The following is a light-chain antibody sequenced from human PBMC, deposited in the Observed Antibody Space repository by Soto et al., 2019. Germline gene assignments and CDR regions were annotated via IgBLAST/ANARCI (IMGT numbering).Light chain of an antibody. Sequence: IVLTQSPGTLSLSPGESVTLSCRASESIRGNNLVWYQQRHGQAPRLLISNASRRAPGIPDRFRGSGSGTDFSLSISRLEPEDSAVYYCQHYVSLPLTFGGGTKVEIK. V-gene: IGKV3-20*01. CDR1: ESIRGNN. J-gene: IGKJ4*01. CDR2: NAS. CDR3: QHYVSLPLT.